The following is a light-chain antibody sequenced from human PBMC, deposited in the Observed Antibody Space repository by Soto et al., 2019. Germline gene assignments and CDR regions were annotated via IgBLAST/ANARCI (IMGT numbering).Light chain of an antibody. Sequence: QFALTQPASVSGSPGQSITISCTGTSSDVGGYNYVSWYQQHPGKAPKLMIYEVSNRPSGVSNRFSGSKSGDMASLTISGLQAEDEADYYCSSYTSSGTLVFGTGTKVTVL. V-gene: IGLV2-14*01. CDR2: EVS. CDR3: SSYTSSGTLV. J-gene: IGLJ1*01. CDR1: SSDVGGYNY.